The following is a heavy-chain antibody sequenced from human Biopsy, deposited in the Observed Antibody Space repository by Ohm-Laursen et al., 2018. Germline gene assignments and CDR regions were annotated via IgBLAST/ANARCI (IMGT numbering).Heavy chain of an antibody. J-gene: IGHJ4*02. CDR2: IFRNSGNI. CDR1: GFTFDVYA. Sequence: SLRLSCAASGFTFDVYAMYWVRHAPGTGMVWVSGIFRNSGNIDYTASVKGRFTISRDNAKNSLYLQMNSLRPEDTAFYYCATIAGWGSSPDLRPYWGQGTLVTVSS. V-gene: IGHV3-9*01. CDR3: ATIAGWGSSPDLRPY. D-gene: IGHD3-3*01.